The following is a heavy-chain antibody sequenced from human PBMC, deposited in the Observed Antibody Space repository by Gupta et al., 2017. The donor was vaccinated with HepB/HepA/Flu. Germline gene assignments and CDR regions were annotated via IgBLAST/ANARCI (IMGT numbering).Heavy chain of an antibody. D-gene: IGHD2-15*01. CDR1: GLPFDDYA. Sequence: EVQLVESGGGLVQPGTSLRLSCSASGLPFDDYAMHWVRQAPGKGLEWVSGINWNSGSIGYADSVKGRFIISRDNAKNSLYLQMNNLRAEDTALYYCAKARGCDIKEVIDYWGQGTLVTVSS. J-gene: IGHJ4*02. V-gene: IGHV3-9*01. CDR3: AKARGCDIKEVIDY. CDR2: INWNSGSI.